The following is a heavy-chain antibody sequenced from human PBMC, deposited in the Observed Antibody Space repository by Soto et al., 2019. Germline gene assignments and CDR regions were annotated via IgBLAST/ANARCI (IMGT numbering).Heavy chain of an antibody. CDR2: ISGSGGST. V-gene: IGHV3-23*01. CDR3: ARRGSGSYYDY. D-gene: IGHD1-26*01. CDR1: GFTFSSYA. J-gene: IGHJ4*02. Sequence: EVQLLESGGGLVQPGGSLRLSCAASGFTFSSYAMRWVRQAPVKGLELVSAISGSGGSTYYADSVKGRFTISRDNSNNTLYLQMNSLRAEDTDVYYCARRGSGSYYDYWGQGTLVTVSS.